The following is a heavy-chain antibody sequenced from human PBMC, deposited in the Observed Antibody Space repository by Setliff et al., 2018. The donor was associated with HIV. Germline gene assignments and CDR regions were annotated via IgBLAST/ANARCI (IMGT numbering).Heavy chain of an antibody. J-gene: IGHJ3*02. CDR1: GGSISSSSYY. CDR2: IYYSGST. V-gene: IGHV4-39*07. Sequence: PSETLSLTCTVSGGSISSSSYYWGWIRQPPGKGLEWIGSIYYSGSTYYNPSLKSRVTISVDTSKNQFSLKLSSVTAADTAVYYCARETYYNFWSGYLAADAFDIWGQGTMVTVS. CDR3: ARETYYNFWSGYLAADAFDI. D-gene: IGHD3-3*01.